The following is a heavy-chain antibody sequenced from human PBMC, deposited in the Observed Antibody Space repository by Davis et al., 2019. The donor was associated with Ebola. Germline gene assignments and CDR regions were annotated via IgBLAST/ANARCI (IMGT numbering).Heavy chain of an antibody. D-gene: IGHD2-8*01. Sequence: SVKVSCKASGGTFSSYAISWVRQAPGQGLEWMGGIIPIFGTANYAQKFQGRVTITADESTSTAYMELSSLRSEDTAVYYCATILYPVSYYYYYGMDVWGQGTTVTVSS. V-gene: IGHV1-69*13. J-gene: IGHJ6*02. CDR3: ATILYPVSYYYYYGMDV. CDR1: GGTFSSYA. CDR2: IIPIFGTA.